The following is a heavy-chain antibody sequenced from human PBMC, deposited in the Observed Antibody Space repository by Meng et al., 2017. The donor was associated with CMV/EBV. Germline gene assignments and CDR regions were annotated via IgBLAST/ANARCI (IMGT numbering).Heavy chain of an antibody. CDR3: ARDLGAAADPNWFDP. CDR2: IYTSGRT. CDR1: EGSIKSYK. Sequence: SEGSIKSYKGGWIGRPAGKGLEWIGRIYTSGRTNNNPSLKNRITMSVDTSKNRFSLKLSSVTAADTAVYYCARDLGAAADPNWFDPWGQGTLVTVSS. V-gene: IGHV4-4*07. J-gene: IGHJ5*02. D-gene: IGHD6-13*01.